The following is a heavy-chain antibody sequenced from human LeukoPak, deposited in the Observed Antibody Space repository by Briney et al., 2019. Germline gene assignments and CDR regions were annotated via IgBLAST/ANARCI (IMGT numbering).Heavy chain of an antibody. CDR3: ARGPRYDIVVVNLPLTD. CDR2: INPSGGST. J-gene: IGHJ4*02. CDR1: GYTFTSYY. Sequence: GASVKVSCKASGYTFTSYYMHWVRQAPGQGLEWMGIINPSGGSTSYAQKFQGRVTMTRDTSTSTVYMELSSLRSEDTAVYYCARGPRYDIVVVNLPLTDWGQGTLVTVSS. V-gene: IGHV1-46*01. D-gene: IGHD2-2*01.